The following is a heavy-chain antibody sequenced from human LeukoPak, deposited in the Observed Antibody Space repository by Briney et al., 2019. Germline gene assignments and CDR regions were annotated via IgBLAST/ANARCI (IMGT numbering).Heavy chain of an antibody. CDR1: GFTFSSYG. V-gene: IGHV3-30*02. CDR3: ASPYSGSYYGIDY. D-gene: IGHD1-26*01. J-gene: IGHJ4*02. Sequence: GGSLRLSCAASGFTFSSYGMHWVRQAPGKGLEWVAFIRYDGSNKYYADSVKGRFTISRDNSKNTLYLQMNSLGAEDTAVYYCASPYSGSYYGIDYWGQGTLVTVSS. CDR2: IRYDGSNK.